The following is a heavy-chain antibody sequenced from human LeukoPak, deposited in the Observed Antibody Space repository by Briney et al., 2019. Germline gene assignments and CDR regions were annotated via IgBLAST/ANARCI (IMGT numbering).Heavy chain of an antibody. D-gene: IGHD3-9*01. V-gene: IGHV4-4*07. Sequence: PSETLSLTCTVSGGSISSYYWSWIRQPAGKGLEWIGRIYTSGSTNYNPSLKSRVTMSVDTSKNQFSLKLSSVTAADTAVYYCAREDDILTGYYLVDYWGQGTLVTVSS. CDR2: IYTSGST. CDR1: GGSISSYY. J-gene: IGHJ4*02. CDR3: AREDDILTGYYLVDY.